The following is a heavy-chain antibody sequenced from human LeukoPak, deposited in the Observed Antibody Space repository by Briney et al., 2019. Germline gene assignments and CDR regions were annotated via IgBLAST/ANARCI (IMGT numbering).Heavy chain of an antibody. CDR3: ARALGIAVAGTPDY. V-gene: IGHV1-2*02. CDR2: INPNSGGT. CDR1: GYTFTGYY. Sequence: GASVKVSCKASGYTFTGYYMHWVRQAPGQGLEWMGWINPNSGGTNYAQKFQGRVTMTRETSISTAYMELSRLRSDDTAVYYCARALGIAVAGTPDYWGQGTLVTVSS. J-gene: IGHJ4*02. D-gene: IGHD6-19*01.